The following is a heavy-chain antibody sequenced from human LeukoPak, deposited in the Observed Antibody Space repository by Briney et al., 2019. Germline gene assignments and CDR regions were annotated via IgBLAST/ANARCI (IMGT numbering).Heavy chain of an antibody. Sequence: GGSLRLSCAVSGFTFSSYWMSWVRQAPGKGLEWVANIKQDGSEKYYVDSVKGRFTISRDNAKNSLYLQMNSLRAEDTAVYYCARDNDYGGGLDYWGQGTLVTVSS. V-gene: IGHV3-7*05. J-gene: IGHJ4*02. CDR1: GFTFSSYW. CDR2: IKQDGSEK. D-gene: IGHD4-23*01. CDR3: ARDNDYGGGLDY.